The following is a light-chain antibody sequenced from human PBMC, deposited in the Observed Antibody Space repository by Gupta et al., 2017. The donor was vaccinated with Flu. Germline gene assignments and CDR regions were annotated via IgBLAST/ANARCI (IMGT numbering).Light chain of an antibody. CDR3: GSWESNGNRFYV. J-gene: IGLJ1*01. V-gene: IGLV1-47*01. CDR2: RNN. Sequence: QSVLPQRPSVSEPPGPRVTISSSGSRLNIGSHDVCGYQQFPGTAPRLLLYRNNGRHSGVPDRFSGSKSGASASLTITGLRSEDEADYYCGSWESNGNRFYVFGTGTKVIVL. CDR1: RLNIGSHD.